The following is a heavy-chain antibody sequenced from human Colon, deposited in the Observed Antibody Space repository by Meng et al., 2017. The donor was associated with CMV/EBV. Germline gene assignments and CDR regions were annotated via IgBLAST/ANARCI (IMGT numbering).Heavy chain of an antibody. CDR3: AKIPLGYSLSPLVGLDP. D-gene: IGHD5-18*01. CDR1: GVSISSDNW. CDR2: IYHSGTT. J-gene: IGHJ5*02. Sequence: QVQRQRPSQRLLKPSGPLSLICSVPGVSISSDNWWTWVRQPPGKGLEWIGEIYHSGTTNYNPSLKSRVTISVDKSKNQVSLNLSSVTAADTAVYFCAKIPLGYSLSPLVGLDPWGQGTLVTVSS. V-gene: IGHV4-4*02.